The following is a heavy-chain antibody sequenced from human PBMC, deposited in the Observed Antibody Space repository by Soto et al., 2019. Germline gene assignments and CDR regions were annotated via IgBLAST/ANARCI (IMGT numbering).Heavy chain of an antibody. Sequence: QVQLVQSGAEVKKPGASVKVSCKASGYTFTSYGISWVRQAPGQGLEWMGWISAYNGNTNYAQKLQGRVTMTTDTSTSTAYMELRSLRSDDTAVYYCARGLLRQEPFGEAVAGTPYYYYGMDVWGQGTTVTVSS. J-gene: IGHJ6*02. D-gene: IGHD6-19*01. CDR3: ARGLLRQEPFGEAVAGTPYYYYGMDV. V-gene: IGHV1-18*01. CDR1: GYTFTSYG. CDR2: ISAYNGNT.